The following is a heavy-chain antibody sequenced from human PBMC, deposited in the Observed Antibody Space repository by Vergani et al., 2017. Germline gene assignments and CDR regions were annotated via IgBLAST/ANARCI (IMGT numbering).Heavy chain of an antibody. V-gene: IGHV3-30*02. Sequence: QVQLVQSGGGVVQPGGSLSLSCVASGFTFNRYGMQWVRQAPGKGLEWVAYVLFDGSNEYYADSVKARFIVSRDNSNDALYLQMNSLRTDDTAVYYCARDLAYCHEGSCALWGQGSVVTVSS. J-gene: IGHJ4*02. D-gene: IGHD2-15*01. CDR3: ARDLAYCHEGSCAL. CDR1: GFTFNRYG. CDR2: VLFDGSNE.